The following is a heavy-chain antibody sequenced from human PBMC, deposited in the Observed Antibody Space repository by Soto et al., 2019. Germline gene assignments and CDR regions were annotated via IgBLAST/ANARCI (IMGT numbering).Heavy chain of an antibody. Sequence: VQLVQSGAEVKKPGESLKISCKGTGYFFSNYWIGWVRQMPGKGLEWMGAVQPLDSDTRNSPSLQGQVTISADNSISTAYLQWSSLKASDTAMYYCVRIVSGYDWGLYYMYVWGKGTTVTVSS. D-gene: IGHD5-12*01. J-gene: IGHJ6*03. CDR2: VQPLDSDT. V-gene: IGHV5-51*03. CDR1: GYFFSNYW. CDR3: VRIVSGYDWGLYYMYV.